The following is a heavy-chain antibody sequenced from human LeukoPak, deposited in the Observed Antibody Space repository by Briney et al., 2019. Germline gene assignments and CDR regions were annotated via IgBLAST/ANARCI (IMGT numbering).Heavy chain of an antibody. J-gene: IGHJ4*02. Sequence: ASVKVSCKASGYTLTSYAMHWVRQAPGQRLEWMGWINAGNGNTKYSQEFQGRVTITRDTSASTAYMELSSLRSEDMAVYYCARGSIAARPSPFDYWGQGTLVTVSS. CDR1: GYTLTSYA. CDR3: ARGSIAARPSPFDY. V-gene: IGHV1-3*03. CDR2: INAGNGNT. D-gene: IGHD6-6*01.